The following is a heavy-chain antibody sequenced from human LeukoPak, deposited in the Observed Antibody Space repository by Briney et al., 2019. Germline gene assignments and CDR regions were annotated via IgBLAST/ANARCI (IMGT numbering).Heavy chain of an antibody. CDR2: IIPIFGTA. CDR3: ASGVTTSDYYYYGMDV. Sequence: SVKVSCKASGGTFSSYAISWVRQAPGQGLEWMGGIIPIFGTANYAQKFHGRVTITADESTSTAYMELSSLRSEDTAVYYCASGVTTSDYYYYGMDVWGQGTTVTVSS. CDR1: GGTFSSYA. V-gene: IGHV1-69*13. D-gene: IGHD4-17*01. J-gene: IGHJ6*02.